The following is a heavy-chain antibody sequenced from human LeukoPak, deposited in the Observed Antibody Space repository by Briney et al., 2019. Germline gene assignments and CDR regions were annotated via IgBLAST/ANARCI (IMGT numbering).Heavy chain of an antibody. CDR2: INSDGSST. Sequence: GGSLRLSCAASGFTVSSYWMHWVRQAPGKGLVWVSRINSDGSSTSYADSVKGRFTISRDNAKNTLYLQMNSLRAEDTAVYYCARDGGRWFGELLPYYFDYWGQGTLVTVSS. D-gene: IGHD3-10*01. V-gene: IGHV3-74*01. CDR1: GFTVSSYW. J-gene: IGHJ4*02. CDR3: ARDGGRWFGELLPYYFDY.